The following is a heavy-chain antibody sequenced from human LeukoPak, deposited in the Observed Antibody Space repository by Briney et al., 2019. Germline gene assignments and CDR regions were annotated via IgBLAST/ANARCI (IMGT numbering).Heavy chain of an antibody. V-gene: IGHV4-39*01. CDR1: GGSISSSSYY. J-gene: IGHJ3*02. CDR3: ARRRDGYNKGGYAFDI. Sequence: PSETLSLTCTVSGGSISSSSYYWGWIRQPPGKGLEWIGSIYYSGSTYYNPDLRSRVTISVDTSKNQFSLKLSSVTAADTAVYYCARRRDGYNKGGYAFDIWGQGTMVTVSS. CDR2: IYYSGST. D-gene: IGHD5-24*01.